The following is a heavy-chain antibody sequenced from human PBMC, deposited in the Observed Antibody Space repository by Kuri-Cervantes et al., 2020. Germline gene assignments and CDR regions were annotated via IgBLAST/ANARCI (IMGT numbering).Heavy chain of an antibody. D-gene: IGHD3-3*01. J-gene: IGHJ6*02. Sequence: GESLKISCAASGFTFSSYAMSWVRQAPGKGLEWVSAISGSGGSTYYADSVKGRFTISRDNSKNTLYLQMNSLRAEDTAVYYCARDSAPYYDFWSGYYKGDYGMDVWGQGTTVTVSS. CDR3: ARDSAPYYDFWSGYYKGDYGMDV. CDR1: GFTFSSYA. CDR2: ISGSGGST. V-gene: IGHV3-23*01.